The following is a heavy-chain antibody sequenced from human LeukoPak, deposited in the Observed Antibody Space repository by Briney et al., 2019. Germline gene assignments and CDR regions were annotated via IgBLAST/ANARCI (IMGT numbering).Heavy chain of an antibody. Sequence: GRSLRLSCAASGFTFSSYGMHWVRQAPGKGLEWVSVIWYDGSNKYYADSVKGRFTISRDNSKNTLYLQMNSLRAEDTAVYYCARDRITMIVGTFDIWGQGTMVTVSS. J-gene: IGHJ3*02. D-gene: IGHD3-22*01. V-gene: IGHV3-33*01. CDR1: GFTFSSYG. CDR2: IWYDGSNK. CDR3: ARDRITMIVGTFDI.